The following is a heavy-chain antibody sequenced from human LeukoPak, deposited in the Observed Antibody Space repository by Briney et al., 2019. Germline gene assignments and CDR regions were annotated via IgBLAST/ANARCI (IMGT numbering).Heavy chain of an antibody. Sequence: GRSLRLSCAASGFTLSSYSMNWVRQAPGKGLEWVSSISSSSSYIYYADSVKGRFTISRDNAKNSLYLQMNSLRAEDTAVYYCARANYGGNSGDFDYWGQGTLVTVSS. J-gene: IGHJ4*02. V-gene: IGHV3-21*01. CDR2: ISSSSSYI. CDR1: GFTLSSYS. CDR3: ARANYGGNSGDFDY. D-gene: IGHD4-23*01.